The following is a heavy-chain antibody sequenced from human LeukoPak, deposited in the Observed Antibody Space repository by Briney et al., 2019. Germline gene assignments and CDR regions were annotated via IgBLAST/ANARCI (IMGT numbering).Heavy chain of an antibody. CDR3: ARGHYSYGYFDY. CDR1: GGSISSGSYY. Sequence: SQTQSLTCTVSGGSISSGSYYWSWIRQPAGKGLEWIGRIYTSGSTNYNPSLKSRVTMSVDTSKNQFSLKLSSVTAADTAVYYCARGHYSYGYFDYWGQGTLVTVSS. V-gene: IGHV4-61*02. D-gene: IGHD5-18*01. J-gene: IGHJ4*02. CDR2: IYTSGST.